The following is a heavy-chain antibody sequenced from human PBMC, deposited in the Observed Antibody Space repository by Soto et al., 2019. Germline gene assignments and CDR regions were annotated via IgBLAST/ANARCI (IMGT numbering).Heavy chain of an antibody. CDR3: ARDASEGIAVAGPFDY. CDR1: GFTFSSYG. Sequence: QVQLVESGGGVVQPGRSLRLSCAASGFTFSSYGMHWVRQAPGKGLEWVAVIWYDGSNKYYEDSVKGRFTISRDNSKNPLYLQMNSLRAEDTAVYYCARDASEGIAVAGPFDYWGQGTLVTVSS. CDR2: IWYDGSNK. D-gene: IGHD6-19*01. V-gene: IGHV3-33*01. J-gene: IGHJ4*02.